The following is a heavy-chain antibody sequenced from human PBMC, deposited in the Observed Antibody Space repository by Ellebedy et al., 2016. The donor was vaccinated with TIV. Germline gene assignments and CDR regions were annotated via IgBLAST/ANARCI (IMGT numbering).Heavy chain of an antibody. J-gene: IGHJ4*02. CDR2: SNHSGSP. V-gene: IGHV4-34*01. CDR1: GGSFSGYY. CDR3: ARHPLEWLVGPMYSDY. Sequence: MPGGSLRLSCAVYGGSFSGYYWSWIRQPPGKGLEWIGESNHSGSPYYNPSLKSRVTVSVDTSKNQFSLKVSSVTAADTAVYYCARHPLEWLVGPMYSDYWGQGTLVTVSS. D-gene: IGHD6-19*01.